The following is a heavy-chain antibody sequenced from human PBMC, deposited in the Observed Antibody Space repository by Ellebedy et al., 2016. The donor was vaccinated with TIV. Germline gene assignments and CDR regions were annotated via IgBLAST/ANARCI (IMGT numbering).Heavy chain of an antibody. CDR3: ARAPRGTVTTWIDY. J-gene: IGHJ4*02. CDR2: ISSSSSYI. V-gene: IGHV3-21*01. D-gene: IGHD4-17*01. CDR1: GFTFSSYS. Sequence: GGPLRLSXAASGFTFSSYSMNWVRQAPGKGLEWVSSISSSSSYIYYADSVKGRFTISRDNAKNSLYLQMNSLRAEDTAVYYCARAPRGTVTTWIDYWGQGTLVTVSS.